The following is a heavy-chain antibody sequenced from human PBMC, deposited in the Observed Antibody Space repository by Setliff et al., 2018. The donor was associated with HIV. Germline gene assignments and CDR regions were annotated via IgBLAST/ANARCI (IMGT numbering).Heavy chain of an antibody. CDR1: GFFFKNAW. Sequence: GESLKISCAASGFFFKNAWMSWVRQAPGKGLEWIGRIKSEADGGTEESAALLNGRFTISRDDSKNTLFLQMNSLKAEDTALYYCTTAGHGSLDFDYWGQGTRGTVSS. V-gene: IGHV3-15*01. D-gene: IGHD1-1*01. CDR2: IKSEADGGTE. CDR3: TTAGHGSLDFDY. J-gene: IGHJ4*02.